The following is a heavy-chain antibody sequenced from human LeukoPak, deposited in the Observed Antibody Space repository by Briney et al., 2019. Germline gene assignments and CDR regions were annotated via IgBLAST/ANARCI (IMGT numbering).Heavy chain of an antibody. J-gene: IGHJ4*02. CDR1: GGSISSYY. Sequence: SDTLSLTCTVSGGSISSYYWSWIRQPPGKGLEWIGYIYYSGSTNYNPSLKSRVTISVDTSKNQFSLKLSSVTAADTAVYYCARDDYGDYGASFDYWGQGTLVTASS. CDR3: ARDDYGDYGASFDY. CDR2: IYYSGST. D-gene: IGHD4-17*01. V-gene: IGHV4-59*01.